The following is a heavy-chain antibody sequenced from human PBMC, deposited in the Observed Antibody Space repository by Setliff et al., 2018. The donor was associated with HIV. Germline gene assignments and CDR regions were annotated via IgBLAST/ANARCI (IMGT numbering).Heavy chain of an antibody. CDR3: ARDRFWSSYDIGGRYYYAMEV. CDR1: GYTFTGYF. V-gene: IGHV1-2*06. CDR2: INPNSGGT. D-gene: IGHD3-10*01. Sequence: ASVKVSCKASGYTFTGYFIHWVRQAPGQGLEWMGRINPNSGGTNYAQKFQGRVNMTRDTSTTTLYMDLSNLTSEDSAVYYCARDRFWSSYDIGGRYYYAMEVWGQGTTVTVSS. J-gene: IGHJ6*02.